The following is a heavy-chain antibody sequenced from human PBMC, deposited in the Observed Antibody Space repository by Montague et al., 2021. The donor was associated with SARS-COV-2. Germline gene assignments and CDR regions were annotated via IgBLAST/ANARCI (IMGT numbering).Heavy chain of an antibody. CDR2: IGTAGDT. Sequence: SLRLSCAASGFTFSSYDMHWVRQATGKGLEWVSAIGTAGDTYYPGSVKGRFTISRENAKNSLYLQMNSLSAGDTAVYYCARGDYYDSSGYGYYFDYWGQGTLVTVSS. CDR3: ARGDYYDSSGYGYYFDY. CDR1: GFTFSSYD. V-gene: IGHV3-13*01. J-gene: IGHJ4*02. D-gene: IGHD3-22*01.